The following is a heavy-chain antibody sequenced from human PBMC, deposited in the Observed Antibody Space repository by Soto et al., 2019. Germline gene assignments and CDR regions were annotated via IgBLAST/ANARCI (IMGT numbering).Heavy chain of an antibody. D-gene: IGHD3-16*01. Sequence: QITLKESGPTLVKPTQTLTLTCTFSGFSLSTSGVGVGWIRQPPGKALEWLALIYWDDDKRYSPSLQSRLTITEDTSPNQVVLTMTNMDPVDTATYSCAYSLYDYVCGTSWFDPWGQGTLVTVSS. J-gene: IGHJ5*02. CDR3: AYSLYDYVCGTSWFDP. CDR2: IYWDDDK. V-gene: IGHV2-5*02. CDR1: GFSLSTSGVG.